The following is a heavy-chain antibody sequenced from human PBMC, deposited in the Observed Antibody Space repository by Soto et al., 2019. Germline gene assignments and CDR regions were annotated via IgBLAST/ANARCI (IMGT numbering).Heavy chain of an antibody. V-gene: IGHV1-3*01. J-gene: IGHJ4*02. Sequence: ASVKVSCKASGYTFTSYAMHWVRQAPGQRLEWMGWINVGNGNTKYSQKFQGRVTITRDTSASTAYMELSSLRSEDTAVYYCARDPDYGDYGTSPADDYWGQGTLVTVSS. CDR1: GYTFTSYA. CDR2: INVGNGNT. D-gene: IGHD4-17*01. CDR3: ARDPDYGDYGTSPADDY.